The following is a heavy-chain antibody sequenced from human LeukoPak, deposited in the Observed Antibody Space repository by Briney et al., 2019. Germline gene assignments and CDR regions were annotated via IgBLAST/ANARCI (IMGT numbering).Heavy chain of an antibody. CDR1: GASISSYY. CDR2: IYYTGST. J-gene: IGHJ4*02. D-gene: IGHD3-10*01. Sequence: SETLSLTCTVSGASISSYYWSWIRQPPGKGLEWIGYIYYTGSTNYSPSLKSRVTISIDTSKTQFSLKLSSVTAADTAVYYCARVTYYYASGSYYFDYWGQGTLVTVSS. CDR3: ARVTYYYASGSYYFDY. V-gene: IGHV4-59*01.